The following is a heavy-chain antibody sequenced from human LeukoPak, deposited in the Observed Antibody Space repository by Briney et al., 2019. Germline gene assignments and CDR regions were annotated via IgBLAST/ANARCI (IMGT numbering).Heavy chain of an antibody. CDR2: TSYSGDA. V-gene: IGHV4-59*08. Sequence: SETLSLTCSVSGAPVRDYYWSWIRQSPGKGLEWIAYTSYSGDADYNPSLRSRVAMSIDTTNNPFSLTLTSVTAADTAVYYCARHAPGYSSGRFDPCGQGILVTVSS. CDR3: ARHAPGYSSGRFDP. J-gene: IGHJ5*02. CDR1: GAPVRDYY. D-gene: IGHD3-22*01.